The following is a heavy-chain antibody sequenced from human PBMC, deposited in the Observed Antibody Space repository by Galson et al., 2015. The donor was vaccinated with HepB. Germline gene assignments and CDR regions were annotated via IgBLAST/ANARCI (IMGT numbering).Heavy chain of an antibody. CDR3: TRGALAYYDFWSGYDHFDY. CDR1: GFTFGDYA. Sequence: SLRLSCAASGFTFGDYAMSWFRQAPGKGLEWVGFIGSKAYGGTTEYAASVKGRFTISRDDSKSIAYLQMNSLKTEDTAVYYCTRGALAYYDFWSGYDHFDYWGQGTLVTVSS. V-gene: IGHV3-49*03. D-gene: IGHD3-3*01. J-gene: IGHJ4*02. CDR2: IGSKAYGGTT.